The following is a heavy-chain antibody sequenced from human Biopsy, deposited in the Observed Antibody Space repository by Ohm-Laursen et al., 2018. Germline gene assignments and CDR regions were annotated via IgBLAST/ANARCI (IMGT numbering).Heavy chain of an antibody. D-gene: IGHD6-6*01. Sequence: SLRLSCAASGFSVSSYDMNWVRQAPGKGLEWISYISDTSSHIYDADSVRGRFTVARDIAKNSLYLQLNSLRVEDTAVYYCARDSSRGAREGGMDVWGQGTTVTVSS. CDR3: ARDSSRGAREGGMDV. CDR2: ISDTSSHI. J-gene: IGHJ6*02. CDR1: GFSVSSYD. V-gene: IGHV3-21*01.